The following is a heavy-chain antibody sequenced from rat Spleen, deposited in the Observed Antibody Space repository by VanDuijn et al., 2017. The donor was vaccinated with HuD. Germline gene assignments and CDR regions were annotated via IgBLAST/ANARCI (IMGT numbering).Heavy chain of an antibody. V-gene: IGHV2-30*01. J-gene: IGHJ3*01. CDR3: ARDVYYGLLGWYFDF. D-gene: IGHD1-6*01. Sequence: QVQLKESGPGLVQPSQTLSLTCTVSGFSLTSYNVHWVRQPTGKGLEWMGIIWTGGSTDYNSALKSRLSISRDTSKSQVFLKMNSLQTEDTATYYCARDVYYGLLGWYFDFWGQGTLVTVSS. CDR2: IWTGGST. CDR1: GFSLTSYN.